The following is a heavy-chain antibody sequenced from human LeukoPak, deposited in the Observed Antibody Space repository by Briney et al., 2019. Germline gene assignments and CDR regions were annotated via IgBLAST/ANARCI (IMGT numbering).Heavy chain of an antibody. D-gene: IGHD2-15*01. CDR2: IYSGDST. CDR3: ARDEEGYCSGGSCYPRWLD. CDR1: GFTVSSNY. V-gene: IGHV3-66*01. J-gene: IGHJ4*02. Sequence: GGSLRLSCAASGFTVSSNYMSWVRQAPGKGLEWVAVIYSGDSTYYADSVKGRFAISRDNTKNTLNLQMNSLRVEDTAVYYCARDEEGYCSGGSCYPRWLDWGQGTLVTVS.